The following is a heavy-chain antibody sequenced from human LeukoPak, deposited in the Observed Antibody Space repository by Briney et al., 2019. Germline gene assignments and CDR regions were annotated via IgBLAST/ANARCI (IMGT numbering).Heavy chain of an antibody. CDR2: ISYDGSNK. J-gene: IGHJ3*02. V-gene: IGHV3-30*18. CDR1: GFTFSSYG. CDR3: AKSARGYCSGGSCYDAFDI. Sequence: GGSLRLSCAASGFTFSSYGMHRVRQAPGKGLEWVAVISYDGSNKYYADSVKGRFTISRDNSKNTLYLQMNSLRAEDTAVYYCAKSARGYCSGGSCYDAFDIWGQGTMVTVSS. D-gene: IGHD2-15*01.